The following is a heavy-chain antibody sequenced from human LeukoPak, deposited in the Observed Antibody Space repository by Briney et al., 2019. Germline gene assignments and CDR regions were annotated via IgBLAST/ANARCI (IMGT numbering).Heavy chain of an antibody. CDR3: AKIHYYDSSGYSLAFGY. V-gene: IGHV1-24*01. CDR1: GYTLTELS. J-gene: IGHJ4*02. CDR2: FDPEDGET. Sequence: ASVKVSCEVSGYTLTELSMHWVRQAPGKGLEWMGGFDPEDGETIYAQKFQGRVTMTEDTSTDTAYMELSSLRSEDTAVYYCAKIHYYDSSGYSLAFGYWGQGTLVTVSS. D-gene: IGHD3-22*01.